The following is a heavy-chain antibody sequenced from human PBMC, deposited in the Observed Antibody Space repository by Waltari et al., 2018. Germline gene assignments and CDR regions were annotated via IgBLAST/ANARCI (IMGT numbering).Heavy chain of an antibody. Sequence: EVQLVESGGGLVQPGGSLRLSCAASGFTFSSYAMHWVRQAPGKGLEYVSAISSNGGSTYYANSVKGRFTISRDNSKNTLYLQMGSLRAEDMAVYYCARDTFSGSDYWGQGTLVTVSS. CDR3: ARDTFSGSDY. J-gene: IGHJ4*02. CDR2: ISSNGGST. CDR1: GFTFSSYA. D-gene: IGHD1-26*01. V-gene: IGHV3-64*01.